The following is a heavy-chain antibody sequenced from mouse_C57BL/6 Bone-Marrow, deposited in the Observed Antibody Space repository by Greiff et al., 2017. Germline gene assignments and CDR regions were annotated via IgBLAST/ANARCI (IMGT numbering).Heavy chain of an antibody. Sequence: EVQLVESGGGLVQPKGSLKLSCAASGFTFNTYAMHWVRQAPGKGLEWVARIRSKSSNYATYYAVSVKDSFTNSRDDSQTMLYLQMNNLKTEDTAMYYCVRNDYGWFAYWGQGTLVTVTA. CDR2: IRSKSSNYAT. CDR1: GFTFNTYA. D-gene: IGHD2-4*01. J-gene: IGHJ3*01. CDR3: VRNDYGWFAY. V-gene: IGHV10-3*01.